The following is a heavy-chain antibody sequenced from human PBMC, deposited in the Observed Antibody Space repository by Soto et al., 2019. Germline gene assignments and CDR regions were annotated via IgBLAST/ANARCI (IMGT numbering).Heavy chain of an antibody. J-gene: IGHJ6*02. CDR2: INPNSGGT. Sequence: ASVKVSCKASGYTFTGYYMHWVRQAPGQGLEWMGWINPNSGGTNYAQKFQGRVTMTRDTSISTAYMELSRLRSDDTAVYYCAREWVERIFNYYGMDVWGQGTTVTVS. V-gene: IGHV1-2*02. CDR1: GYTFTGYY. D-gene: IGHD3-3*01. CDR3: AREWVERIFNYYGMDV.